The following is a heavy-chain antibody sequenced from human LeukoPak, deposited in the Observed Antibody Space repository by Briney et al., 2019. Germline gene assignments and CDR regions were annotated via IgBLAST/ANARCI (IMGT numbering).Heavy chain of an antibody. D-gene: IGHD5-12*01. CDR3: ARADGYSGYDSFDY. Sequence: ASVKVSCKASGYTFTSYDINWVRQATGQGLEWMGWMNPNSGNTGYAQKFQGRVTMTRNTSISTAYMELSSLRSEDTAVYYCARADGYSGYDSFDYWGQGTLVTVSS. CDR2: MNPNSGNT. CDR1: GYTFTSYD. V-gene: IGHV1-8*01. J-gene: IGHJ4*02.